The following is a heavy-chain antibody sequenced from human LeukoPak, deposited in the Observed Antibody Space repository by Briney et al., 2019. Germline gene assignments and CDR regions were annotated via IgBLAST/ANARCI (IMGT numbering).Heavy chain of an antibody. CDR1: VGSISSYY. CDR2: IYSTGSN. Sequence: SETLSLTCTVSVGSISSYYWSWIRQPAGKGLEWIGHIYSTGSNNYNPSLNSRVTISVDTSKSQFSLKLSSVTAADTAVYYCARGGWLPPDYWGQGTLVTVS. CDR3: ARGGWLPPDY. J-gene: IGHJ4*02. D-gene: IGHD3-22*01. V-gene: IGHV4-4*07.